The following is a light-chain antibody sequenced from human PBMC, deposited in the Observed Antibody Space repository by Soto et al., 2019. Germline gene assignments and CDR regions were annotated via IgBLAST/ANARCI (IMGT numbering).Light chain of an antibody. Sequence: QSALTQPASVSGSPGQSITISCTGTSSDIGGYNYVSWYQQHPGKAPKLMIYDVSNRPSGVSNRFSGSKFDNTASLSISGLQAEDEADYYCSSYASSSIVIFGGGTKLTVL. CDR3: SSYASSSIVI. CDR1: SSDIGGYNY. J-gene: IGLJ2*01. CDR2: DVS. V-gene: IGLV2-14*01.